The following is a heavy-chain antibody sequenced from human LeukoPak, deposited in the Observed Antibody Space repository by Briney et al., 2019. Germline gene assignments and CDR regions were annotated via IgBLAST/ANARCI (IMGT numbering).Heavy chain of an antibody. Sequence: PSETLSLTCTVSGGSISSYYWSWIRQPPGKGLEWIGYIYYSGSTNYNPSLKSRVTISVDTSKNQFSLKLSSVTAADTAVYYCARADGGPMTFDPWGQGTLVTVSS. CDR1: GGSISSYY. CDR2: IYYSGST. D-gene: IGHD4-23*01. CDR3: ARADGGPMTFDP. V-gene: IGHV4-59*08. J-gene: IGHJ5*02.